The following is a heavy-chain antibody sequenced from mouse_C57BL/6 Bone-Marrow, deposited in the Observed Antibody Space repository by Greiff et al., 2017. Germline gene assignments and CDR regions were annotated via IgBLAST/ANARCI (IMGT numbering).Heavy chain of an antibody. CDR1: GYTFTSYW. Sequence: QVQLKQPGAELVMPGASVKLSCKASGYTFTSYWMHWVKQRPGQGLEWIGEIDPPDSYTNYNQKFKGKSTLTVDKYSSTAYMQLSSLTSEDSAVYYCARGGVEALYWYFDVWGTGTTVSVSS. CDR2: IDPPDSYT. D-gene: IGHD1-1*01. J-gene: IGHJ1*03. V-gene: IGHV1-69*01. CDR3: ARGGVEALYWYFDV.